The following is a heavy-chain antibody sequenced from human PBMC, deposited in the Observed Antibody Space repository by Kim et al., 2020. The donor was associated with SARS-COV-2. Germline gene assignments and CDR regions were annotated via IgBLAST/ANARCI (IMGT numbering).Heavy chain of an antibody. V-gene: IGHV4-4*02. Sequence: SETLSLTCAVSGDSINSSDWWSWVRQPPGKGLEWIGEIYQSGTTNYSPSLRSRVTISIDNSKNQFSLHLTSVTAADTAVYYCAKNRANAWQRGSWFDPWGQGALVTVSS. CDR2: IYQSGTT. J-gene: IGHJ5*02. CDR1: GDSINSSDW. CDR3: AKNRANAWQRGSWFDP. D-gene: IGHD3-10*01.